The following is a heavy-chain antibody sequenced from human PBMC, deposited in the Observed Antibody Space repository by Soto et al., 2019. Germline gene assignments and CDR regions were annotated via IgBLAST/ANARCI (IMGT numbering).Heavy chain of an antibody. Sequence: QVQLVQSGVEVNKPGASVKVSCKASGYTFISHGISWVRQAPGQGLEWMGWISGKNGNTNYAQKLQGRVTLTTDTSTSTAYMELRSLRSDDTAVYYCARVSSSIVVVPDYGMDVWGQGTTVTVSS. D-gene: IGHD2-15*01. V-gene: IGHV1-18*04. CDR3: ARVSSSIVVVPDYGMDV. J-gene: IGHJ6*02. CDR2: ISGKNGNT. CDR1: GYTFISHG.